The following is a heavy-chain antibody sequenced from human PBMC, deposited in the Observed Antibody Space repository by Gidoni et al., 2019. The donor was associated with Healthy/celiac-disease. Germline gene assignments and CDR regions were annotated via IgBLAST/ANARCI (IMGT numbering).Heavy chain of an antibody. D-gene: IGHD6-13*01. CDR1: GFTFSSYG. CDR3: ARDSGSIRGIAAALPVDY. Sequence: QVQLVESGGGVVQPGRSLRRSCAASGFTFSSYGMHWVRQAPGKGLEWVAVIWYDGSNKYYADSVKGRFTISRDNSKNTLYLQMNSLRAEDTAVYYCARDSGSIRGIAAALPVDYWGQGTLVTVSS. J-gene: IGHJ4*02. V-gene: IGHV3-33*01. CDR2: IWYDGSNK.